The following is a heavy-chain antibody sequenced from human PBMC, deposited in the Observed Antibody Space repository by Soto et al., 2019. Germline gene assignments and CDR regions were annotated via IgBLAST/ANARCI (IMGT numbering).Heavy chain of an antibody. CDR3: LRYGDLVSDFDY. D-gene: IGHD4-17*01. Sequence: QVQLQQWGAGLLKPSETLSLTCAVYGGSFSGYYWSWIRQPPGKGLEWIGEINHSGSTNYNPSLKSRVTISVDTSKNQFSLKLSSVTAADTAVYYCLRYGDLVSDFDYWGQGTLVTVSS. V-gene: IGHV4-34*01. CDR2: INHSGST. CDR1: GGSFSGYY. J-gene: IGHJ4*02.